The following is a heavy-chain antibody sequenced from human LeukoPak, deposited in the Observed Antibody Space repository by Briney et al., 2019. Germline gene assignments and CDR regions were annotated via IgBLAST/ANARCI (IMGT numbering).Heavy chain of an antibody. CDR1: GYSISSGYY. CDR3: ARADRYSGYDALDY. J-gene: IGHJ4*02. V-gene: IGHV4-38-2*02. CDR2: IYHSGST. D-gene: IGHD5-12*01. Sequence: SETLSLTCTVSGYSISSGYYWGWIRQPPGKGLEWIGSIYHSGSTYYNPSLKSRVTISVDTSKNQFSLKLSSVTAADTAVYYCARADRYSGYDALDYWGQGTLVTVSS.